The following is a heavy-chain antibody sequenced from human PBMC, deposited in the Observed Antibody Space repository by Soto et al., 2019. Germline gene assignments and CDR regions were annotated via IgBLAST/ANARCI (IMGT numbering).Heavy chain of an antibody. D-gene: IGHD3-22*01. V-gene: IGHV4-59*01. CDR1: GASISSSY. CDR3: ARGYYDSNGQSNTFDI. Sequence: LSLTCTVSGASISSSYWSWIRQSPGQGLEWIGYVYYSGSTKYNHSLKSRVTISVDTSKNQFSLKLSSVTAADTAVYYCARGYYDSNGQSNTFDIWGQGTMVAVSS. J-gene: IGHJ3*02. CDR2: VYYSGST.